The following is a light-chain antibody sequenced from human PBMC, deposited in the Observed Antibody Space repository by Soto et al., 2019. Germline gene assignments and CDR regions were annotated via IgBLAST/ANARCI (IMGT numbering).Light chain of an antibody. CDR1: TSISSW. CDR2: KAS. CDR3: QQYGSSPVT. J-gene: IGKJ3*01. V-gene: IGKV1-5*03. Sequence: DIQMTQSPSTLSASVGARVPITCRASTSISSWLAWYPQKPGKAPKLLIYKASTLKSGVPSRFSGSGSGTDFTLTISRLEPEDFAVYYCQQYGSSPVTFGPGTKVDI.